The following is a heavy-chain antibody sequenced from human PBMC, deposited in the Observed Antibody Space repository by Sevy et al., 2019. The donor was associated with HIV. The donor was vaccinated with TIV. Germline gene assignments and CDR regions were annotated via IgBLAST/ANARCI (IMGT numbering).Heavy chain of an antibody. V-gene: IGHV3-9*01. Sequence: GGSLRLSCAASGFTFDDYAMHWVRQPAGKGLEWVSGISWNSGSIGYADSVKGRFTISRDNAKNSLYPQMNSLGAEDTAFYYCAKGDMVRGVIINYFDYWGQGTPVTVSS. CDR3: AKGDMVRGVIINYFDY. CDR1: GFTFDDYA. CDR2: ISWNSGSI. J-gene: IGHJ4*02. D-gene: IGHD3-10*01.